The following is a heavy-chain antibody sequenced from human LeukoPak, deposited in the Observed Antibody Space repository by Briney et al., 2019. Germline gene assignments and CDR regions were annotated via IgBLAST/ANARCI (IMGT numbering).Heavy chain of an antibody. CDR2: ISSNSGNL. V-gene: IGHV3-9*01. D-gene: IGHD6-25*01. CDR3: AMGRSRGAFDI. CDR1: GFTFDDYV. J-gene: IGHJ3*02. Sequence: GGSLRLSCAASGFTFDDYVMHWVRQAPGKGLEWVASISSNSGNLGYADSVKDRFTISRDNARNSLYLQMNSLRAEDTALYYCAMGRSRGAFDIWGQGTMVTVSS.